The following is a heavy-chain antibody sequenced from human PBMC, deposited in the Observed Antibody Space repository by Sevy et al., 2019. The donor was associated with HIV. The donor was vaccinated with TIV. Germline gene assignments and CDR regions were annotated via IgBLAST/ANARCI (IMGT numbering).Heavy chain of an antibody. CDR3: ARGGGLDC. J-gene: IGHJ4*02. CDR1: GFTFSPYW. D-gene: IGHD3-16*01. CDR2: IRPDGSDK. V-gene: IGHV3-7*01. Sequence: GGSLRLSCAASGFTFSPYWMTWVRQAPGKGLEWVANIRPDGSDKYYVDSVKGRFTISRDNAKNSLYLQMNSLRADDTAMYYWARGGGLDCWGQGALVTVSP.